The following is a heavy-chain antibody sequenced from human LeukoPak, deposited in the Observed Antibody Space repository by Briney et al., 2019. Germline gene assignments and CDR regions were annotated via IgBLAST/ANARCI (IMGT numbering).Heavy chain of an antibody. D-gene: IGHD4/OR15-4a*01. Sequence: SQTLSLTCAISVDSVSSNSAAWDWIRQSPSRGLEWLGRTYYRSKWYNDYAVSVKSRITINPDTSKNQFSLQLNSVTPEDTAVYYCARMNETPGAGEAFDIWGQGTMVTVSS. V-gene: IGHV6-1*01. CDR3: ARMNETPGAGEAFDI. CDR1: VDSVSSNSAA. J-gene: IGHJ3*02. CDR2: TYYRSKWYN.